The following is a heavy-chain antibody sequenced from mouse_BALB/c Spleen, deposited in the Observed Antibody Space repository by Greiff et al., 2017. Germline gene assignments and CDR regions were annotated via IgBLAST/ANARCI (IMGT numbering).Heavy chain of an antibody. D-gene: IGHD2-4*01. CDR2: IYPGNSDT. CDR1: GYSFTSYW. Sequence: VQLQQSGTVLARPGASVKMSCKASGYSFTSYWMHWVKQRPGQGLEWIGAIYPGNSDTSYNQKFKGKAKLTAVTSASTAYMELSSLTNEDSAVYYCTSTMITAYYAMDYWGQGTSVTVSS. J-gene: IGHJ4*01. V-gene: IGHV1-5*01. CDR3: TSTMITAYYAMDY.